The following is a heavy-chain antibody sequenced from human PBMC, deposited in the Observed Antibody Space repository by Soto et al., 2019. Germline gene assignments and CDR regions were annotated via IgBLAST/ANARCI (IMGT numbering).Heavy chain of an antibody. CDR1: GGSISSGDQY. J-gene: IGHJ4*02. CDR3: AGRPNHYFFGY. V-gene: IGHV4-30-4*08. CDR2: ISSSGST. Sequence: QVQLQESGPGLVKPSQTLSLSCTVSGGSISSGDQYWTWIRQPPGTGLEWIGYISSSGSTSYNPTPRSRLTMSLDRSGNEFSRTLSSGPAAVTALYYGAGRPNHYFFGYWGQGTLITVSS.